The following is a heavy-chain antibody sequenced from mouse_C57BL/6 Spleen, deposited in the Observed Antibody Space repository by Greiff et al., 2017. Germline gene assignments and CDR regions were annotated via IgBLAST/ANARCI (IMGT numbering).Heavy chain of an antibody. CDR2: ISSGSSTI. Sequence: EVQLVESGGGLVKPGGSLKLSCAASGFTFSDYGMHWFRQAPEKGLEWVAYISSGSSTIYYAYTVKGRFPIARDNAKNTLFLQMTRLRSEDTAMYYCARDTTVVVYWYFDVWGTGTTVTVSS. V-gene: IGHV5-17*01. CDR1: GFTFSDYG. CDR3: ARDTTVVVYWYFDV. J-gene: IGHJ1*03. D-gene: IGHD1-1*01.